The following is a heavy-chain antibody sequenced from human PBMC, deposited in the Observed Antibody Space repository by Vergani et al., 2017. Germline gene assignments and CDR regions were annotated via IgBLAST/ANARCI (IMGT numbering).Heavy chain of an antibody. J-gene: IGHJ3*02. V-gene: IGHV4-4*07. CDR3: ARVGYYDSSGKEAFDI. D-gene: IGHD3-22*01. CDR2: IYTSGST. CDR1: GGSISSYY. Sequence: QVQLQESGPGLVKPSETLSLTCTVSGGSISSYYWSWIRQPAGKGLEWIGRIYTSGSTHYNPSLKRRGTMSVDTSKNQFSLKLSSVTSADTAVYYCARVGYYDSSGKEAFDIWGQGTMVTVSS.